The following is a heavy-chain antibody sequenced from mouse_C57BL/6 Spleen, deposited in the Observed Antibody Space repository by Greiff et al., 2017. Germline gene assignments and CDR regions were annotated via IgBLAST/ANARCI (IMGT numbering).Heavy chain of an antibody. Sequence: QVQLQQPGAELVKPGASVKLSCKASGYTFTSYWMHWVKQRPGQGLEWIGMIHPTSGSTNYNEKFKSKATLTVDKSSSTAYMQLSSLTSEDSAVYYCAREPYYYGSSLFDYWGQGTTLTVSS. CDR3: AREPYYYGSSLFDY. D-gene: IGHD1-1*01. CDR2: IHPTSGST. J-gene: IGHJ2*01. V-gene: IGHV1-64*01. CDR1: GYTFTSYW.